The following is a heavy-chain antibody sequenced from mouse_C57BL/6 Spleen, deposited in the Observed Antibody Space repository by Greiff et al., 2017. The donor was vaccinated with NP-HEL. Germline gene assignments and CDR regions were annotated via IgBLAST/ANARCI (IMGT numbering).Heavy chain of an antibody. D-gene: IGHD1-1*01. CDR3: ARVYYYACFDV. Sequence: QVQLQQSGPGLVQPSQSLSITCTVSGFSLTSYGVHWVRQSPGKGLEWLGVIWSGGSTDYNAAFISRLSISKDNSKSQVFFKMNSLQADDTAIYYCARVYYYACFDVWGTGTTVTVSS. V-gene: IGHV2-2*01. CDR1: GFSLTSYG. CDR2: IWSGGST. J-gene: IGHJ1*03.